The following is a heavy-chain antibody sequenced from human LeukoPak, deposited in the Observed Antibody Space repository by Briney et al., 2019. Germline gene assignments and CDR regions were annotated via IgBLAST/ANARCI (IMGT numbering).Heavy chain of an antibody. V-gene: IGHV4-34*01. J-gene: IGHJ4*02. CDR2: INHSGST. CDR1: GGSFSGYY. Sequence: SETLSLTCAVYGGSFSGYYWSWIRQPPGKGLEWIGEINHSGSTNYNPSLKSRVTISVDTSKNQFSLKLSSVTAADTAVYYCARHSFCGSNCYEHQFDYWGQGTLVTVAS. CDR3: ARHSFCGSNCYEHQFDY. D-gene: IGHD1-1*01.